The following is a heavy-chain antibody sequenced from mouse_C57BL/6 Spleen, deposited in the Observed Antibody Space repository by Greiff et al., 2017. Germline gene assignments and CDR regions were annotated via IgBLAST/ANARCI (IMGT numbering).Heavy chain of an antibody. Sequence: VQLQQSGAELVKPGASVKISCKASGYAFSSYWMNWVKQRPGKGLEWIGQIYPGDGDTNYNGKFKGKATLTADKSSSPAYIQLSSLTSEDSAVYFCARAYTTVVFAYWGKGTLVTVSA. CDR3: ARAYTTVVFAY. CDR2: IYPGDGDT. CDR1: GYAFSSYW. J-gene: IGHJ3*01. D-gene: IGHD1-1*01. V-gene: IGHV1-80*01.